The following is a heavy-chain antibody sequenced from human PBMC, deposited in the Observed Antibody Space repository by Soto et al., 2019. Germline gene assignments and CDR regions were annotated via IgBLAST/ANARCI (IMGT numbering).Heavy chain of an antibody. CDR1: GFIFSSYG. CDR3: AKDRYYFDSSGYYFYFDY. D-gene: IGHD3-22*01. J-gene: IGHJ4*02. CDR2: ISYDGSEK. V-gene: IGHV3-30*18. Sequence: QVQLVESGGGVVQPGRSLRLSCAGSGFIFSSYGMHWVRQAPGKGLEWVAVISYDGSEKYYADSVKGRFTIFRDNSKNTLYLQMNSLRAEDTAVYYCAKDRYYFDSSGYYFYFDYWGQGTLATVSS.